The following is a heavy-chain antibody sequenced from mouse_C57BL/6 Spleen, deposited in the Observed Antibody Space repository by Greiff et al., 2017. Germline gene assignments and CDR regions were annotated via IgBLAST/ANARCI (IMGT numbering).Heavy chain of an antibody. CDR3: ARSKTGTDAMDY. Sequence: VQLQESGPELVKPGASVKISCKASGYAFSSSWMNWVKQRPGKGLEWIGRIYPGDGDTNYNGKFKGKATLTADKSSSTAYMQLSSLTSEDSAVYFCARSKTGTDAMDYWGQGTSVTVSS. J-gene: IGHJ4*01. D-gene: IGHD4-1*01. CDR1: GYAFSSSW. CDR2: IYPGDGDT. V-gene: IGHV1-82*01.